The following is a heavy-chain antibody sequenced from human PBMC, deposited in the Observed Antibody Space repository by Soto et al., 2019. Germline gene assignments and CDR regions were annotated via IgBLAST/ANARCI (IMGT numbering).Heavy chain of an antibody. CDR1: GGSISRSNW. CDR3: ARQGFGPLHGLVDV. CDR2: IYHSGST. V-gene: IGHV4-4*02. J-gene: IGHJ6*02. Sequence: SETLSLTCALSGGSISRSNWWSWVRQPPGKGLEWIGEIYHSGSTNYNPSLKSRVTISVDKSKNQFSLKVTSVTATDTAVYYCARQGFGPLHGLVDVWGQGTTVTVSS. D-gene: IGHD3-10*01.